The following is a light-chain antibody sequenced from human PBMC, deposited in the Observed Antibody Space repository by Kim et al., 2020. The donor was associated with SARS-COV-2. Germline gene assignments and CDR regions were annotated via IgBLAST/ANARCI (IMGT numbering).Light chain of an antibody. CDR2: YDS. J-gene: IGLJ3*02. Sequence: SYELTQPPSVSVAPGKTARITCGGNNIGGKSVHWYQQKPGQAPVLVIYYDSDRPSGIPERFSGSNSGNTATLTISRVEAGDEADYTCQVWDSSSDHPVFG. V-gene: IGLV3-21*04. CDR1: NIGGKS. CDR3: QVWDSSSDHPV.